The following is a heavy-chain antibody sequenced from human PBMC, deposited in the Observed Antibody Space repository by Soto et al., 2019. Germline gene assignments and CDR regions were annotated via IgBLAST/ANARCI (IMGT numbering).Heavy chain of an antibody. CDR2: ISYDGRNK. D-gene: IGHD2-2*01. J-gene: IGHJ6*02. CDR1: GFTFSSYG. Sequence: QVQLVESGGGVVQPGRSLRLSCAASGFTFSSYGMHWVRQAPGKGLEWVAVISYDGRNKYYADSVKGRFTSSRDNSKNTLYLQMNSLRAEDTAVYYCAKGVPAAFGHYYYYGMDVWGQGTTVTVSS. V-gene: IGHV3-30*18. CDR3: AKGVPAAFGHYYYYGMDV.